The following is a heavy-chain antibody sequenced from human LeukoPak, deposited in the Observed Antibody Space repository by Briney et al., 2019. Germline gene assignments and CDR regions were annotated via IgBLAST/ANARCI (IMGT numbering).Heavy chain of an antibody. CDR3: ASHSGGYAY. V-gene: IGHV4-59*01. J-gene: IGHJ4*02. D-gene: IGHD5-12*01. CDR1: GGSISNYY. CDR2: IYYSGST. Sequence: SETLSLTCTVSGGSISNYYWSWIRQPPGKGLEWIGYIYYSGSTNYNPSLKSRVTISVDTSKNQFSLKLRSVTAADTAVYYCASHSGGYAYWGQGTLVTVSS.